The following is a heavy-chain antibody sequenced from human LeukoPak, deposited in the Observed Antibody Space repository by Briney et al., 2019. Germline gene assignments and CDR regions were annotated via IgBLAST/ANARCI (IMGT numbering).Heavy chain of an antibody. J-gene: IGHJ4*02. CDR1: GLTFSSHW. D-gene: IGHD1-26*01. V-gene: IGHV3-7*03. CDR2: IKQDGSEK. CDR3: AREGAD. Sequence: GGSLRLSCAASGLTFSSHWMHWVRQAPGKGLEWVANIKQDGSEKYYVDSVKGRFTISRDNAKNSLYLQMNSLRAEDTAVYYCAREGADWGQGTLVTVSS.